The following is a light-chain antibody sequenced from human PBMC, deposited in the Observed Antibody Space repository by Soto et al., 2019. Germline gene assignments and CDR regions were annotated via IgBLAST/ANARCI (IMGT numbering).Light chain of an antibody. J-gene: IGKJ1*01. CDR3: LQYSSHSWT. CDR2: DAS. CDR1: RSISDW. Sequence: DIQMTQSPSTLSPSVGDRFTMTFRASRSISDWLAWYQQKPGKAPKLLIFDASSLKSGVPSRFSGSGSGTEFTLTISGLQPDDVATYYCLQYSSHSWTFGQGTKVDIK. V-gene: IGKV1-5*01.